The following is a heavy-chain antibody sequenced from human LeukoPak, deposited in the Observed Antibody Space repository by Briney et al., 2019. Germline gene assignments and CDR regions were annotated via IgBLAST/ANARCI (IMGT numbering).Heavy chain of an antibody. CDR3: ASALLGDTIFGVVNPGYYYYMDV. Sequence: GSLRLSRAASGFTFSSYAMSWVRQAPGKGLEWVSAISGSGGSTYYADSVKGRFTISRDNSKNTLYLQMNSLRAEDTAVYYCASALLGDTIFGVVNPGYYYYMDVWGKGTTVTVSS. CDR2: ISGSGGST. D-gene: IGHD3-3*01. V-gene: IGHV3-23*01. J-gene: IGHJ6*03. CDR1: GFTFSSYA.